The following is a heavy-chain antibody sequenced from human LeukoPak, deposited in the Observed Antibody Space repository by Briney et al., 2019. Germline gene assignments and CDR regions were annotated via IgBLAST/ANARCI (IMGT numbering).Heavy chain of an antibody. CDR1: GYSINSGHY. Sequence: SETLSLTCAVSGYSINSGHYWGWIRQPPGKGLEWIGSGYYSGTTYYNPSLKSRVSISVDTSKNQFALKLSSVTAADTAVYFCARVRGFLDYWGQGTLVTVSS. CDR3: ARVRGFLDY. D-gene: IGHD3-10*01. J-gene: IGHJ4*02. CDR2: GYYSGTT. V-gene: IGHV4-38-2*01.